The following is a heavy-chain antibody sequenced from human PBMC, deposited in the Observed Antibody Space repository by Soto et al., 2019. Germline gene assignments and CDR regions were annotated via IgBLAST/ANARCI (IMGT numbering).Heavy chain of an antibody. CDR2: INHSGST. J-gene: IGHJ4*02. CDR3: ARKGSRGYIRAPYYFDY. V-gene: IGHV4-34*01. CDR1: GGSFSGYY. Sequence: SETLSLTCAVYGGSFSGYYWSWIRQPPGKGLEWIGEINHSGSTNDNPSLKSLVTISVDTSKNQFSLKLSSVTAADTAVYYCARKGSRGYIRAPYYFDYWGQGTLVTVSS. D-gene: IGHD1-1*01.